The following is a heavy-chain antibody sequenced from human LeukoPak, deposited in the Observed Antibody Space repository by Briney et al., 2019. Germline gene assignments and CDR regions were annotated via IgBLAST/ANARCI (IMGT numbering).Heavy chain of an antibody. D-gene: IGHD2-2*01. CDR2: IYYSGST. J-gene: IGHJ6*04. V-gene: IGHV4-61*01. CDR1: GGSVSSGSYY. CDR3: ARDRYCSSPSCPPWDYGMDS. Sequence: SETLSLTCTVSGGSVSSGSYYWSWIRQPPGKGLEWIGYIYYSGSTNYNPSLKSRVTISVDTSKNQFSLKLSSVTAADTAVYCCARDRYCSSPSCPPWDYGMDSWGKGTTVTVS.